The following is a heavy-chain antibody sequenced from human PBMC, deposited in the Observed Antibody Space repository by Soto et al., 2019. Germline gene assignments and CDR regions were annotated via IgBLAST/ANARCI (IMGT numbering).Heavy chain of an antibody. J-gene: IGHJ4*02. CDR2: ISAYNGNT. Sequence: ASVKVSCKAPGYTFTSYGISWVRQAPGQGLEWMGWISAYNGNTNYAQKLQGRVTMTTDTSTSTAYMELRSLRSDDTAVYYCARDGIDYIWGSYRYTFDYWGQGTLVTVSS. CDR1: GYTFTSYG. V-gene: IGHV1-18*01. D-gene: IGHD3-16*02. CDR3: ARDGIDYIWGSYRYTFDY.